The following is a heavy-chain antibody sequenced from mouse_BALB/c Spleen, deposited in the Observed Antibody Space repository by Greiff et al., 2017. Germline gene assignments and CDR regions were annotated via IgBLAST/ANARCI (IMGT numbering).Heavy chain of an antibody. CDR2: IRNKANGYTT. J-gene: IGHJ4*01. CDR3: ARDRARAMDY. D-gene: IGHD3-1*01. V-gene: IGHV7-3*02. Sequence: EVKLMESGGGLVQPGGSLRLSCATSGFTFTDYYMSWVRQPPGKALEWLGFIRNKANGYTTEYSASVKGRFTISRDNSQSILYLQMNTLRAEDSATYYCARDRARAMDYWGQGTSVTVSS. CDR1: GFTFTDYY.